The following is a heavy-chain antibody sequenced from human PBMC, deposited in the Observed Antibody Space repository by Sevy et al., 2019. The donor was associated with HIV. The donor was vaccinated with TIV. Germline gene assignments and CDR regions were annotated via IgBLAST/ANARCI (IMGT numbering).Heavy chain of an antibody. CDR1: GFTFDDYA. CDR2: ISWNSGSI. V-gene: IGHV3-9*01. D-gene: IGHD5-12*01. CDR3: AKEDVEMATIDY. Sequence: GGSLRLSCAASGFTFDDYAMHWVRQAPGKGLEWVSGISWNSGSIGYADSVKGRFTISRDNAKNSLYLQMNSLRAEDTALYYCAKEDVEMATIDYWGQGTLVTVSS. J-gene: IGHJ4*02.